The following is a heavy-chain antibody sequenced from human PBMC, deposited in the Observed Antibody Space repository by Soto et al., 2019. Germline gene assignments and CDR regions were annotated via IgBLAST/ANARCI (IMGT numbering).Heavy chain of an antibody. Sequence: SETLSLTCAVYGGSFSGYYWSWIRQPPGKGLEWIGEINHSGSTNYNPSLKSRVTISVDTSKNQFSLKLSSVTAADTAVYYCARGSPYTFGRLRFDYWGQGTLVTVSS. CDR3: ARGSPYTFGRLRFDY. D-gene: IGHD3-16*01. J-gene: IGHJ4*02. V-gene: IGHV4-34*01. CDR2: INHSGST. CDR1: GGSFSGYY.